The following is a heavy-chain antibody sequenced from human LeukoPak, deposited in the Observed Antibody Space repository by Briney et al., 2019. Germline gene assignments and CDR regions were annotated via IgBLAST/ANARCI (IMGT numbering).Heavy chain of an antibody. CDR3: GRGRYNVFGRVYYGDSEPKVREV. CDR1: GGSFSGYY. J-gene: IGHJ6*02. D-gene: IGHD3-3*01. V-gene: IGHV4-34*01. CDR2: INHSGST. Sequence: SETLSLTCAVYGGSFSGYYWSWIRQPPGKGLEWIGEINHSGSTNYNPSLKSRVTISVDTSKNQFSLKLSSVTAADTAVYYCGRGRYNVFGRVYYGDSEPKVREVWGQGPT.